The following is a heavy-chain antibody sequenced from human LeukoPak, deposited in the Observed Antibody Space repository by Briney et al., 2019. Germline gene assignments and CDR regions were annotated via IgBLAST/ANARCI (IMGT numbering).Heavy chain of an antibody. Sequence: GGSLRLSCAASGFTFSSYAMSWARQAPGKGLEWVSAISGSGGSTYYADSVKGRFTISRDNSKNTLYLQMNSLRAEDTAVYYCAKDLNRDTISPGAFDIWGQGTMVTVSS. CDR3: AKDLNRDTISPGAFDI. V-gene: IGHV3-23*01. J-gene: IGHJ3*02. CDR2: ISGSGGST. D-gene: IGHD3-3*01. CDR1: GFTFSSYA.